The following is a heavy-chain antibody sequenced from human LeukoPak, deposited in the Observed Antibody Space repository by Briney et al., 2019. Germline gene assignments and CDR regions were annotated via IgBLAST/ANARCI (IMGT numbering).Heavy chain of an antibody. Sequence: GGSLRLSCAASGFSFSNYWMHWVRQAPGKGLVWVSRISSDGSDTIYADSVKGRFTISKDNSKNTLYLQMNSLRAEDTAVYYCARDRYYYGVDVWGQGTTVTVSS. J-gene: IGHJ6*02. V-gene: IGHV3-74*01. CDR3: ARDRYYYGVDV. CDR1: GFSFSNYW. CDR2: ISSDGSDT.